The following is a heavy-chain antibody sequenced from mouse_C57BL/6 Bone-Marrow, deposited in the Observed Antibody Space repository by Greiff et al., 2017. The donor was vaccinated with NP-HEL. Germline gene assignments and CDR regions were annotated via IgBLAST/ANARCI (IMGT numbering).Heavy chain of an antibody. CDR3: ARYPLLGGLPHYYAMDY. Sequence: QVQLQQPGAELVRPGSSVKLSCKASGYTFTSYWMDWVKQRPGQGLEWIGNIYPSDSETHYNQKFKDKATLTVDKSSSTAYMQLSSLTSADSAVYYFARYPLLGGLPHYYAMDYWGQGTSVTVSS. V-gene: IGHV1-61*01. D-gene: IGHD2-2*01. CDR1: GYTFTSYW. CDR2: IYPSDSET. J-gene: IGHJ4*01.